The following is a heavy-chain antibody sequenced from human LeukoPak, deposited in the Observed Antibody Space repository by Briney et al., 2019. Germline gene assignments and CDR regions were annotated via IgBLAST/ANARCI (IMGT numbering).Heavy chain of an antibody. V-gene: IGHV3-21*01. J-gene: IGHJ4*02. D-gene: IGHD2-2*01. CDR1: GFTFSSYS. Sequence: GGSLRLSCAASGFTFSSYSMNWVRQAPGKGLEWVSSISSSSSYIYYADSVKGRFTISRDNAKNSLYPQMNSLRAEDTAVYYCARGGPAAMGVDYWGQGTLVTVSS. CDR3: ARGGPAAMGVDY. CDR2: ISSSSSYI.